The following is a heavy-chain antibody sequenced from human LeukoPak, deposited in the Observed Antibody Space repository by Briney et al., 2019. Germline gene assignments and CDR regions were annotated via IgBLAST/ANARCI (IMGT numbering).Heavy chain of an antibody. CDR1: GFTFSSYA. CDR3: ARDGGSSGYYPY. CDR2: IYYSGST. Sequence: LRLSCAASGFTFSSYAMSWVRQHPGKGLEWIGYIYYSGSTYYNPSLKSRVTISVDTSKNQFSLKLSSVTAADTAVYYCARDGGSSGYYPYWGQGTLVTVSS. J-gene: IGHJ4*02. V-gene: IGHV4-31*02. D-gene: IGHD3-22*01.